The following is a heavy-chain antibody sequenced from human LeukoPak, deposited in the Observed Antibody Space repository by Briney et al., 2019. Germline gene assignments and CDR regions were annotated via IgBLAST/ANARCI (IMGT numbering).Heavy chain of an antibody. V-gene: IGHV3-7*04. D-gene: IGHD6-13*01. CDR2: IKHDGSEK. CDR1: GFTFGNYW. J-gene: IGHJ1*01. CDR3: ARDPGSSSIWPECFHH. Sequence: GGSLRLSCVTSGFTFGNYWMNWVRQAPGKGLEWVANIKHDGSEKYFGDSVKGRFTTSRDNAKNSLYLQMNSLRAEDTAVYYCARDPGSSSIWPECFHHWGQGTLVTVSS.